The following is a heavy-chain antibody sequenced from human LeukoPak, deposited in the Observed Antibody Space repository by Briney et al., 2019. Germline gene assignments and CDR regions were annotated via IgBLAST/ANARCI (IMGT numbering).Heavy chain of an antibody. CDR1: GGTFSSYA. D-gene: IGHD3-3*01. Sequence: ASVKVSCKASGGTFSSYAISWVRQAPGQGLEWMGGIIPIFGTANCAQKFQGRVTVTADESTSTAYMELSSLRSEDTAVYYCARDTIFGVVIGHYYYYGMDVWGQGTTVTVSS. J-gene: IGHJ6*02. V-gene: IGHV1-69*13. CDR3: ARDTIFGVVIGHYYYYGMDV. CDR2: IIPIFGTA.